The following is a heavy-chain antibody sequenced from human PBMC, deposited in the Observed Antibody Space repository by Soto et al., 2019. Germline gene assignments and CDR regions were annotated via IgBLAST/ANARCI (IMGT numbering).Heavy chain of an antibody. D-gene: IGHD6-6*01. CDR3: ARAQQLVANWLDP. CDR1: GFPFSDSY. V-gene: IGHV3-11*01. J-gene: IGHJ5*02. CDR2: ISSTGSTP. Sequence: PGGSLRLSCAASGFPFSDSYMAWIRQAPGKGLEEIATISSTGSTPYYADSVKGRFTISRDNAKNSLYLEMNNLRAEDTAVYYCARAQQLVANWLDPWGQGILVTVSS.